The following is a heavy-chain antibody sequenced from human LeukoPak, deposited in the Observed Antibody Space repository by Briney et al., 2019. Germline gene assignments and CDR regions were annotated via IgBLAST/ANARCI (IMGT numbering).Heavy chain of an antibody. V-gene: IGHV3-7*04. Sequence: QSGGSLRLSCAASGFTFSSYAMSWVRQAPGKGLEWVANIKQDGSEKYYVDSVKGRFAISRDNAKNSLYLQMNSLRAEDTAVYYCARVGGSGSYYTPFYYYYGMDVWGQGTTVTVSS. CDR1: GFTFSSYA. D-gene: IGHD3-10*01. J-gene: IGHJ6*02. CDR2: IKQDGSEK. CDR3: ARVGGSGSYYTPFYYYYGMDV.